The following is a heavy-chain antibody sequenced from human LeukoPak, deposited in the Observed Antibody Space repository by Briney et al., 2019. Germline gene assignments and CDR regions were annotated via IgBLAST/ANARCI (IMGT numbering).Heavy chain of an antibody. V-gene: IGHV1-46*01. D-gene: IGHD3-22*01. J-gene: IGHJ4*02. CDR1: GYTLTSYY. Sequence: GASVKVSCKASGYTLTSYYMHSVRQAPGQRLKGMGIINPSGGSTSYAQKFQGRVTMTRDTSTSTVYMELSSLRSEDTAVYYCARDRYYDSSGYHFDYWGQGTLVTVSS. CDR3: ARDRYYDSSGYHFDY. CDR2: INPSGGST.